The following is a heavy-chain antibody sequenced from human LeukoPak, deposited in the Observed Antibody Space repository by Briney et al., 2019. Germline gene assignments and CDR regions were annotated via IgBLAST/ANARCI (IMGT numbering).Heavy chain of an antibody. CDR2: MNPNSGNT. Sequence: ASVKVSCKASGYTFTSYDINWVRQATGQGLGWMGWMNPNSGNTGYAQKFQGRVTMTRNTSISTAYMELSSLRSEDTAVYYCARASYDFWSGYYRRNDAFDIWGQGTMVTVSS. CDR1: GYTFTSYD. D-gene: IGHD3-3*01. V-gene: IGHV1-8*01. CDR3: ARASYDFWSGYYRRNDAFDI. J-gene: IGHJ3*02.